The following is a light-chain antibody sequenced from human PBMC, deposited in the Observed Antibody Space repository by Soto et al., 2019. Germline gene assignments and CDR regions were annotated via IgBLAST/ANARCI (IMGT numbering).Light chain of an antibody. CDR2: GAS. CDR3: PQYGSLPIP. CDR1: QSVSSNF. J-gene: IGKJ5*01. V-gene: IGKV3-20*01. Sequence: LKLSPVTVSLSQGERATLSCRASQSVSSNFLAWYQQKPGQAPRLLIYGASSRATGIPDRFSGSGSGTDFTLTISRLEPEDFAVYYCPQYGSLPIPFG.